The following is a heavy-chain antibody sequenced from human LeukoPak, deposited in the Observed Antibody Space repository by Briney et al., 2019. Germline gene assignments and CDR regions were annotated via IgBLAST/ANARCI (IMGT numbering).Heavy chain of an antibody. CDR1: GYTFTGYY. CDR2: INPNSGGT. D-gene: IGHD5-18*01. J-gene: IGHJ4*02. CDR3: ARGAVMVTLATHFDY. V-gene: IGHV1-2*02. Sequence: GASVKVSCKASGYTFTGYYMHWVRQAPGQGLEWMGWINPNSGGTNYAQKFQGRVTMTRDTSISTAYMELSSLRSEDTAVYYCARGAVMVTLATHFDYWGQGTLVTVSS.